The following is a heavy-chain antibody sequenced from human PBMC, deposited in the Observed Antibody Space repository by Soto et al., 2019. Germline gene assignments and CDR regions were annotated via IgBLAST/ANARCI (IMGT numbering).Heavy chain of an antibody. D-gene: IGHD6-19*01. V-gene: IGHV2-70*11. CDR1: GFSLSTSGMC. CDR2: IDWDDDK. Sequence: SGPTLVNPTQTLTLACTFSGFSLSTSGMCVSWIRQPPGKALEWLARIDWDDDKYYSTSLKTRLTISKDTSKNQVVLTMTNMGPVDTATYYCARTTKNSSGWYIDYWGQGTLVTVSS. CDR3: ARTTKNSSGWYIDY. J-gene: IGHJ4*02.